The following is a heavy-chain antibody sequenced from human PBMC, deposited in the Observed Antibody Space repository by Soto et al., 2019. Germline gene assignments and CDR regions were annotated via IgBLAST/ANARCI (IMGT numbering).Heavy chain of an antibody. V-gene: IGHV4-39*01. CDR1: GGSISSSSYY. J-gene: IGHJ4*02. D-gene: IGHD6-13*01. CDR3: ARRPYSSSWGGLYYFDY. CDR2: IYYSGST. Sequence: SETLSLTCTVSGGSISSSSYYWGWIRQPPGKGLEWIGSIYYSGSTYYNPSLKSRVTISVDTSKNQFSLKLSSVTAADTAVYYCARRPYSSSWGGLYYFDYWGQGTLVTVSS.